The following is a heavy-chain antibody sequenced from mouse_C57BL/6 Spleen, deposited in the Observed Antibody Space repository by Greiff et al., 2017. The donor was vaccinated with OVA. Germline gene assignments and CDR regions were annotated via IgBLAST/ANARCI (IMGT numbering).Heavy chain of an antibody. V-gene: IGHV1-52*01. CDR1: GYTFTSYW. J-gene: IGHJ3*01. D-gene: IGHD1-1*01. CDR2: IDPSDSET. CDR3: ARGSDYYGSSPWFAY. Sequence: QVQLQQPGAELVRPGSSVKLSCKASGYTFTSYWMHWVKQRPIQGLEWIGNIDPSDSETHYNQKFKDKATLTVDKSSSTAYMQLSSLTSEDSAVYYCARGSDYYGSSPWFAYWGQGTLVTVSA.